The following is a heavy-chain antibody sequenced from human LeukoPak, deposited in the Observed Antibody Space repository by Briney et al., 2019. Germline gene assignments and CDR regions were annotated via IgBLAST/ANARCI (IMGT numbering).Heavy chain of an antibody. CDR2: IYHSGST. Sequence: PSETLSLTCAVSGGSISSSNWWSWVRQPPGKGLEWIGEIYHSGSTNYNPSLKSRVTISVDKSKNQFSLKLSSVTAADTAVYYCARVEVGAAGYYYGMDVWGQGTTVTVSS. CDR1: GGSISSSNW. CDR3: ARVEVGAAGYYYGMDV. J-gene: IGHJ6*02. D-gene: IGHD1-26*01. V-gene: IGHV4-4*02.